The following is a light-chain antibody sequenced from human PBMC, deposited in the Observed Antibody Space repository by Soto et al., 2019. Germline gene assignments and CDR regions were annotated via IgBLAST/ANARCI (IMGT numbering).Light chain of an antibody. CDR1: QSISSY. CDR3: QQYDSYSG. J-gene: IGKJ3*01. CDR2: DAS. V-gene: IGKV1-5*01. Sequence: DIQMTQSPSTLSASVGDRVTITCRASQSISSYLAWYQQKPGKAPKLLIYDASRLETGVPSSFSGSGSGTEFTLTISSLQPDDFATYYCQQYDSYSGFGPGTKVDIK.